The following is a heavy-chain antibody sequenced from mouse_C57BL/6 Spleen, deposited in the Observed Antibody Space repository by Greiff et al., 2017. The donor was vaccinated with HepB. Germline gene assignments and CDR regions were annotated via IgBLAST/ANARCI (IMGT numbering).Heavy chain of an antibody. CDR2: INPNYGTT. D-gene: IGHD1-1*01. V-gene: IGHV1-39*01. CDR3: ARPTGGSSYDYAMDY. CDR1: GYSFTDYN. Sequence: VQLKQSGPELVKPGASVKISCKASGYSFTDYNMNWVKQSNGKSLEWIGVINPNYGTTSYNQKFKGKATLTVDQSSSTAYMQLNSLTSEDSAVYYCARPTGGSSYDYAMDYWGQGTSVTVSS. J-gene: IGHJ4*01.